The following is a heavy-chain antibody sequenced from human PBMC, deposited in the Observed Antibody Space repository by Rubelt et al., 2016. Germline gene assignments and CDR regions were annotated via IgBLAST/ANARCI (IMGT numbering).Heavy chain of an antibody. V-gene: IGHV3-23*01. Sequence: EVQLLESGGGLVQPGGSLRLSCAASGFTFVSYAVTWVRQTPGKGLEWVSVISGSGRTTYYTDSVKGRFTISSDNSKNTLYLQMNSLRAEDTAVHYCAKVFVAGTYYYYGMDVWGQGTTVTVSS. CDR3: AKVFVAGTYYYYGMDV. J-gene: IGHJ6*02. CDR2: ISGSGRTT. CDR1: GFTFVSYA. D-gene: IGHD1-1*01.